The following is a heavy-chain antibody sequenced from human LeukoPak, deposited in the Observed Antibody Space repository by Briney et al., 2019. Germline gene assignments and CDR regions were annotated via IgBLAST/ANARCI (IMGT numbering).Heavy chain of an antibody. CDR2: IYIGGST. CDR3: ARESSSTYYLDAFDM. D-gene: IGHD3-22*01. CDR1: GGFINSYY. V-gene: IGHV4-4*07. Sequence: SETLSLTCTVSGGFINSYYWSWIRQRAGKGLEWIGRIYIGGSTNYNPSLKSRVTISVDTSKNQFSLKLTSVTAADTAVYYCARESSSTYYLDAFDMWGQGTMATVSS. J-gene: IGHJ3*02.